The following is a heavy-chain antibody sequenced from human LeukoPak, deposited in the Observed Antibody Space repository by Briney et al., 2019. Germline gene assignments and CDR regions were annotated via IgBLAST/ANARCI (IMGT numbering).Heavy chain of an antibody. CDR2: IWYDGSNK. Sequence: GGSLRLSCAASGFTFSSYGMHWVRQAPGKGLEWVAVIWYDGSNKYYADSVKGRFTISRDNSKNTLYLQMNSLRAEDTAVYYCAKDRDPGYSYDSSGYYDYWGQGTLVTVSS. J-gene: IGHJ4*02. CDR1: GFTFSSYG. V-gene: IGHV3-33*06. D-gene: IGHD3-22*01. CDR3: AKDRDPGYSYDSSGYYDY.